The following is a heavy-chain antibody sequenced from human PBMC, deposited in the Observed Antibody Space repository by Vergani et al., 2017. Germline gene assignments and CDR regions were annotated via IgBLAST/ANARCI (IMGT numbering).Heavy chain of an antibody. V-gene: IGHV4-61*02. CDR1: GASITSGSFY. J-gene: IGHJ6*03. CDR2: IHASGTK. Sequence: QVHLNEAGPGLVKPSQTLSLTCTVSGASITSGSFYWSWIRQPAGKGLEWIGRIHASGTKNYNPSLRSRVTLSVDTSKNQFSLKLSSVTAADTAVYYCASDSPDTAMVMNYYYYYMDVWGKGP. CDR3: ASDSPDTAMVMNYYYYYMDV. D-gene: IGHD5-18*01.